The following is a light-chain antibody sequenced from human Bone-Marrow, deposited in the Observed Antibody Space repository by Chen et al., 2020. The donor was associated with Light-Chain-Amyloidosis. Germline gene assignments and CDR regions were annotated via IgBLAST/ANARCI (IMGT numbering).Light chain of an antibody. CDR1: GGSVASKY. CDR3: QSYDVNSWV. J-gene: IGLJ3*02. V-gene: IGLV6-57*02. Sequence: NCMLTQPHSVSESPGKTVTISCSGSGGSVASKYMQWHQQRPGRAPTNVIYEDDKRASGVPDRFSGSIARSSNSASLTISGLTTEAEADYYCQSYDVNSWVFGGGTRLTVL. CDR2: EDD.